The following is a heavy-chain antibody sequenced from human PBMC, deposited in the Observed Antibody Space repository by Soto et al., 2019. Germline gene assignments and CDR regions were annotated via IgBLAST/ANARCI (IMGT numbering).Heavy chain of an antibody. J-gene: IGHJ3*02. Sequence: EVQMLESGGGLVQPGGSLRLSCAASGFTFNSCATSWVRQAPGKGLEWVAAISSSGDSRYYADSVNGRFTISRGNSKSTLYLQMNSLRAEDSARSYCAKDKRLTHAVFDIWGQGTMVTVSS. D-gene: IGHD2-8*01. CDR1: GFTFNSCA. CDR3: AKDKRLTHAVFDI. V-gene: IGHV3-23*01. CDR2: ISSSGDSR.